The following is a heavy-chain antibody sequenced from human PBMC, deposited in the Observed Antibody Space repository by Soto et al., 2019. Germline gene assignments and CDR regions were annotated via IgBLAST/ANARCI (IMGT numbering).Heavy chain of an antibody. CDR1: GFTFDDYA. Sequence: EVQLVESGGGLVQPGRSLRLSCAASGFTFDDYAMHWVRQAPGKGLEWVSGISWNSGSIGYADSVKGRFTISRDNAKNSLYLQMNSLRPEDTALYYCAKAVVAATVEGNNCFDPWGQGTLVTVSS. CDR3: AKAVVAATVEGNNCFDP. V-gene: IGHV3-9*01. CDR2: ISWNSGSI. J-gene: IGHJ5*02. D-gene: IGHD2-15*01.